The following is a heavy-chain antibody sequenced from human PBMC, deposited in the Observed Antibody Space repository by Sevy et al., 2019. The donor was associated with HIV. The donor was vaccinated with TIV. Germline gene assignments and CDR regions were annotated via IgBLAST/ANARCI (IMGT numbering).Heavy chain of an antibody. CDR2: ISYDGSNK. V-gene: IGHV3-30-3*01. D-gene: IGHD3-10*01. CDR1: GFTFSSYA. J-gene: IGHJ6*03. Sequence: GGSLRLSCAASGFTFSSYAMHWVRQAPGKGLEWVAVISYDGSNKYYADSVKGRFTISRDNSKNTLYLQMNSLRAEDTAVYHCARSQPPRDYYYYYYMDVWGKGTTVTVSS. CDR3: ARSQPPRDYYYYYYMDV.